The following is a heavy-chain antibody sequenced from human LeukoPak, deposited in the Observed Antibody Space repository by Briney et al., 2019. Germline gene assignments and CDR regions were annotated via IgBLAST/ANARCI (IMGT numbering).Heavy chain of an antibody. CDR2: INHSGST. CDR1: GGSFSGYY. Sequence: SETLSLTCAVYGGSFSGYYWSWIRRPPGKGLEWIGEINHSGSTNNNPSLKSRVTISVDTSKNQFSLKLSSVTAADTAVYYCARHQKDWNYVVYYGSRGYYFFFDYWGQGTLVTVSS. J-gene: IGHJ4*02. CDR3: ARHQKDWNYVVYYGSRGYYFFFDY. D-gene: IGHD3-10*01. V-gene: IGHV4-34*01.